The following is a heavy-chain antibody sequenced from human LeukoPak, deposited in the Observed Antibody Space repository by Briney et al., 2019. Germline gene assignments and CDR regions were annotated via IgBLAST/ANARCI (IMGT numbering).Heavy chain of an antibody. CDR3: ARGATRARHYYDSSGYRLDY. V-gene: IGHV4-39*01. J-gene: IGHJ4*02. CDR2: IYYSGST. D-gene: IGHD3-22*01. CDR1: GGSISSSSYY. Sequence: SETLSLTCTVSGGSISSSSYYWGWIRQPPGKGLEWIGSIYYSGSTYYNPSLKSRVTISVDTSKNQFSLKLSSVTAADTAVYYCARGATRARHYYDSSGYRLDYWGQGTLVTVSS.